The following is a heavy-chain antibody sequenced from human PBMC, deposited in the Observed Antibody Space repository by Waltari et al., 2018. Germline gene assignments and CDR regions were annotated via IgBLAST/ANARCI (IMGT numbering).Heavy chain of an antibody. CDR2: INHSGST. CDR1: GGSFSGYS. CDR3: ARGYCSGGSCYSYYYYYYMDV. V-gene: IGHV4-34*01. D-gene: IGHD2-15*01. Sequence: QVQLQLWGAGLLKPSETLSLTCAVYGGSFSGYSWSWIRQPPGKGLAWIGEINHSGSTNYNPSLKSRVTTSVDTSKNQFSLKLSSVTAADTAVYYCARGYCSGGSCYSYYYYYYMDVWGKGTTVTVSS. J-gene: IGHJ6*03.